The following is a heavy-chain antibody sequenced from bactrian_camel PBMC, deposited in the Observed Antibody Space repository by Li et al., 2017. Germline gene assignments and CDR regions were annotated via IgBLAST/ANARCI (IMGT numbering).Heavy chain of an antibody. CDR2: IYGDGTKI. V-gene: IGHV3S6*01. J-gene: IGHJ6*01. D-gene: IGHD6*01. CDR1: GFTFSKYG. CDR3: VRDRGLAVTAGSFDY. Sequence: HVQLVESGGGLVQSGGSLRLSCAASGFTFSKYGMAWVRQAPGKGLEWVAGIYGDGTKIEYADSVKGRFTISRDNAKNTINLELNSLKIEDTAMYYCVRDRGLAVTAGSFDYWAQGTQVTVS.